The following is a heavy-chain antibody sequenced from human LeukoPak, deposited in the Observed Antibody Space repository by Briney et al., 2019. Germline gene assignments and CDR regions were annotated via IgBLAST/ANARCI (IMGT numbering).Heavy chain of an antibody. D-gene: IGHD3-22*01. Sequence: GGSLRLSCAASGFTFSSYAMSWARQAPGKGLEWGSAISGSGVTTNYADSVKGRFTISRDNTKNTLYLQMNSLRAEDTAVYYCAKDALDYYDISGYYSSFGLFDYWGQGTLVTVSS. J-gene: IGHJ4*02. V-gene: IGHV3-23*01. CDR2: ISGSGVTT. CDR1: GFTFSSYA. CDR3: AKDALDYYDISGYYSSFGLFDY.